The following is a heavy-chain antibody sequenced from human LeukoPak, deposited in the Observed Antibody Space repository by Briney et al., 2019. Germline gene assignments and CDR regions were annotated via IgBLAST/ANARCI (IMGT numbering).Heavy chain of an antibody. Sequence: GASVKVSCKASGYTFTGYYMHWVRQAPGQGLEWMGVINPTGGDISYAQKFQGRVTMTRDTSTSTVYMEVSSLRSEDTAVYYCARGYCSSATCRHFDYWGQGALVTVSS. CDR3: ARGYCSSATCRHFDY. CDR1: GYTFTGYY. D-gene: IGHD2-2*01. CDR2: INPTGGDI. V-gene: IGHV1-46*01. J-gene: IGHJ4*02.